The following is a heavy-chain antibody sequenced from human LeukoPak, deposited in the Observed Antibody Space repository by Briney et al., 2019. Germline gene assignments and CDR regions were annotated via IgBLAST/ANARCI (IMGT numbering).Heavy chain of an antibody. D-gene: IGHD6-6*01. CDR2: INGDGSDR. Sequence: PGGSLRLSCAASGFTFTNFWMSWVRQAPGKGLEWVANINGDGSDRYYMDSLKGRFTISRDNAKKSVHLQMNSLRAEDTAVYYCARIGYSSSSLDYWGQGTLVTVS. CDR3: ARIGYSSSSLDY. CDR1: GFTFTNFW. V-gene: IGHV3-7*01. J-gene: IGHJ4*02.